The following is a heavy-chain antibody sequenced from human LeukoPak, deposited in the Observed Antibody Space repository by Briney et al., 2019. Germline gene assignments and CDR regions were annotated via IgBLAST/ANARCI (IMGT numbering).Heavy chain of an antibody. D-gene: IGHD3-22*01. CDR2: IYTSGST. CDR3: PREKGYYNDSRGYHPIDH. J-gene: IGHJ4*02. CDR1: GGSISSCSYY. V-gene: IGHV4-61*02. Sequence: SETLSLTCTVSGGSISSCSYYWSWLRQPAGKGLEWIGRIYTSGSTHYNPSLKSRVTISVDTSKNHFSLNLSSVTPHDTAVLFCPREKGYYNDSRGYHPIDHWGQGTLVTVSS.